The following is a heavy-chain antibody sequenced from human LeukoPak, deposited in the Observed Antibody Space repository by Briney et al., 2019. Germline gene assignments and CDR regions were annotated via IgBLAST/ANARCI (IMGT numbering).Heavy chain of an antibody. V-gene: IGHV4-59*08. CDR3: ARLESDWFDP. CDR2: IYYSGST. CDR1: GGSISSYY. J-gene: IGHJ5*02. Sequence: PSETLSLTCTVSGGSISSYYWSWIRQPPGKGLEWIGYIYYSGSTNYNPPLKSRVTISVDTSKNQFSLKLSSVTAADTAVYYCARLESDWFDPWGQGTLVTVSS.